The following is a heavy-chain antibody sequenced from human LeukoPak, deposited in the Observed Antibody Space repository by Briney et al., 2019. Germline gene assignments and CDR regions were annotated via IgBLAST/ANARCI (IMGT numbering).Heavy chain of an antibody. CDR2: IYYSGST. V-gene: IGHV4-39*07. J-gene: IGHJ5*02. D-gene: IGHD6-13*01. CDR3: ARGGDGGHSSSWYVRFDP. Sequence: SETLSLTCTVSGGSISSSSYYWGWLRQPPGKGLEWIGSIYYSGSTYYNPSLKSRVTISVDTSKNQFSLKLSSVTAADTAVYYCARGGDGGHSSSWYVRFDPWGQGTLVTVSS. CDR1: GGSISSSSYY.